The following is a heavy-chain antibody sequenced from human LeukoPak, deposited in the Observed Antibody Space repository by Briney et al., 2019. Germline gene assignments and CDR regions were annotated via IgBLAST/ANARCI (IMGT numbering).Heavy chain of an antibody. D-gene: IGHD2-21*01. Sequence: SETLSLTCTVSGGSISSSSYYWGWIRQPPGKGLEWIGSIYYSGSTYYNPSLKSRVTISVDTSKNQFSLKLSSVTAADTAVYYCGSRRTAMFVVIKGPIDYWGQGTLVTVSS. V-gene: IGHV4-39*01. CDR1: GGSISSSSYY. J-gene: IGHJ4*02. CDR3: GSRRTAMFVVIKGPIDY. CDR2: IYYSGST.